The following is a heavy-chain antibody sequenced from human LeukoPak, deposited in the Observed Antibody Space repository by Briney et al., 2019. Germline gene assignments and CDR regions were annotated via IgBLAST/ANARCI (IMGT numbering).Heavy chain of an antibody. J-gene: IGHJ3*02. CDR1: GYTFTGHY. D-gene: IGHD1-1*01. CDR3: ARCSTPHWIFDAFDI. V-gene: IGHV1-2*02. CDR2: INPNSGGT. Sequence: GASVKDSCKASGYTFTGHYMHWVRQAPGQGPEWMGWINPNSGGTNYAQKFQGRVTMTRDTSISTAYMELSGLRSDDTAVYYCARCSTPHWIFDAFDIWGQGTMVTVSS.